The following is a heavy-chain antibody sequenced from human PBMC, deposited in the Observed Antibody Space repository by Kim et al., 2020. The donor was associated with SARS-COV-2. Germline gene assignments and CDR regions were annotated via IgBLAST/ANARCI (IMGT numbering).Heavy chain of an antibody. CDR3: ATAGYYRFDY. CDR1: GFTFSNSW. D-gene: IGHD3-10*01. J-gene: IGHJ4*02. V-gene: IGHV3-74*01. CDR2: INSDGTTI. Sequence: GGSLRLSCAASGFTFSNSWMHWVRQAPGEGLVWVSRINSDGTTINYADSVKGRFTVSRDNAKNTLDLQLNSLRVEDTAVYFCATAGYYRFDYWGQGTLVT.